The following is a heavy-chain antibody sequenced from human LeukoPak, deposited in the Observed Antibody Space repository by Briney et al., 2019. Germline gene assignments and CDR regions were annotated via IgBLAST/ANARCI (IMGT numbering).Heavy chain of an antibody. J-gene: IGHJ4*02. CDR2: ISWNSGSI. V-gene: IGHV3-9*01. CDR1: GFTFDDYA. D-gene: IGHD3-22*01. CDR3: AKAPHADSSGYYPFDY. Sequence: GGSLRLSCAASGFTFDDYAMHWVRQAPGKGLEWVSGISWNSGSIGYADSVKGRFTISRDSAKNSLYLQMNSLRAEDTALYYCAKAPHADSSGYYPFDYWGQGTLVTVSS.